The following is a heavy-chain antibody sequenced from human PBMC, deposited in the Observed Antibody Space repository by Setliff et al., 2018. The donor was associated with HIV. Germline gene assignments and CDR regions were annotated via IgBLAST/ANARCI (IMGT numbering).Heavy chain of an antibody. CDR3: AKLDYYDFSGSWARKVAIDF. D-gene: IGHD3-22*01. CDR2: ISSSGNII. V-gene: IGHV3-48*03. CDR1: GFTFRSYE. J-gene: IGHJ3*01. Sequence: GGSLRLSCAASGFTFRSYEMNWVRQAPGKGLEWVSYISSSGNIIYYADSVKGRFTISRDNAKNSLYLQMSSLRAEDTALYYCAKLDYYDFSGSWARKVAIDFWGQGTTVTVSS.